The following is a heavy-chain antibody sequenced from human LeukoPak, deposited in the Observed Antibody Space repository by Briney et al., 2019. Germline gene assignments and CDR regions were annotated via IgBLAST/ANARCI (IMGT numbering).Heavy chain of an antibody. J-gene: IGHJ4*02. CDR2: IYYSGST. V-gene: IGHV4-30-4*08. D-gene: IGHD4-17*01. CDR3: ARRKVTTDLDY. CDR1: GGSISSGDYY. Sequence: SQTLSLTCTVSGGSISSGDYYWSWIRQPPGKGLEWIGYIYYSGSTSYNPSLKSRLTISLDTSKNQFPLKLRSVTAADTAVYYCARRKVTTDLDYWGQGTLVTVSS.